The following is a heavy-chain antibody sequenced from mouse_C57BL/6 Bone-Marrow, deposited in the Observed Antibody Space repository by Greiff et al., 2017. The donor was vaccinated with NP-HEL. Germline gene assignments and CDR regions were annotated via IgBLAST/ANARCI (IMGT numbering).Heavy chain of an antibody. CDR3: ARVGIYYYGSSPFAY. CDR2: ISDGGSYT. V-gene: IGHV5-4*01. Sequence: EVQVVESGGGLVKPGGSLKLSCAASGFTFSSYAMSWVRQTPEKRPEWVATISDGGSYTYYPDNVKGRFTISRDNAKNNLYLQMSHLKSEDTAMYYCARVGIYYYGSSPFAYWGQGTLVTVSA. D-gene: IGHD1-1*01. CDR1: GFTFSSYA. J-gene: IGHJ3*01.